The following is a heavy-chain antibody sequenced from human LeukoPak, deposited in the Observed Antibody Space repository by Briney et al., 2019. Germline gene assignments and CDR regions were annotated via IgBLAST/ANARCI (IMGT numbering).Heavy chain of an antibody. J-gene: IGHJ3*02. Sequence: ASVKVSCKASGYTFTSYYMHWVRQAPGQGLEWMGIINPSGGSTNYAQKFQGRVTMTRDMSTTTVYMELSSLRSEDTAVYYCATRDIVVVPSDADAFDIWGQGTMVTVSS. CDR1: GYTFTSYY. CDR3: ATRDIVVVPSDADAFDI. D-gene: IGHD2-2*01. V-gene: IGHV1-46*01. CDR2: INPSGGST.